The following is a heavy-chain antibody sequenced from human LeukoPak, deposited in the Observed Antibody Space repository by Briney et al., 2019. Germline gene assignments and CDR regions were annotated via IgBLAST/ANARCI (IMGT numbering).Heavy chain of an antibody. Sequence: GGSLRLSCAASGFTFSSYWMSWVRQAPGKGREWVANIKQDGSEKYYVDSVKGRFTISRDNAKNSLYLQMNSLRAEDTAVYYCARDRAGGYEDYWGQGTLVTVSS. D-gene: IGHD3-16*01. CDR2: IKQDGSEK. CDR1: GFTFSSYW. J-gene: IGHJ4*02. CDR3: ARDRAGGYEDY. V-gene: IGHV3-7*01.